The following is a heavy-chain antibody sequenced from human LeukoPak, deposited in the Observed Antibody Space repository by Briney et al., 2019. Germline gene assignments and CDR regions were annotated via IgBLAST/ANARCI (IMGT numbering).Heavy chain of an antibody. CDR3: AKDPYYYGSGRSGYFDY. CDR1: GFTFDDYA. Sequence: PGGSLRLSCAASGFTFDDYAMHWVRQAPGKGLEWVSGISWNSGSIGYADSVKGRFTISRDNAKNSLYLQMNSLRAEDTALYYCAKDPYYYGSGRSGYFDYWGQGTLVTVSS. V-gene: IGHV3-9*01. D-gene: IGHD3-10*01. J-gene: IGHJ4*02. CDR2: ISWNSGSI.